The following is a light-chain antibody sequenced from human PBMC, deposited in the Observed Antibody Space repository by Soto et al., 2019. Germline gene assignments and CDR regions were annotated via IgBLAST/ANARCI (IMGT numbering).Light chain of an antibody. CDR2: KVS. J-gene: IGKJ1*01. Sequence: DIQMTQSPSTLSASLGDIVTISCRASDSICNGLAWYPQKPGKDPNRRIYKVSSLESGVPSRLSGSGSGTEFTLTISSLQPDDFATYYCQQYNSYWTFGQGTKVDI. V-gene: IGKV1-5*03. CDR1: DSICNG. CDR3: QQYNSYWT.